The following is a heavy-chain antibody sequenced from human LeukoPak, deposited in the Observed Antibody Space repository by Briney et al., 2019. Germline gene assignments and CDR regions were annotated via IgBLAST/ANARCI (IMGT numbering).Heavy chain of an antibody. CDR3: ANSYTSSSRTPFDC. D-gene: IGHD6-6*01. CDR1: GFTFSSYA. Sequence: GGSLRLSCAASGFTFSSYAMTWVRHAPGKGLEWVSAISGGGGSTYHADSVKGRFTISRDNSKNTLYLQMDSLRAEDTAVYYCANSYTSSSRTPFDCWGQGTLVTVSS. V-gene: IGHV3-23*01. J-gene: IGHJ4*02. CDR2: ISGGGGST.